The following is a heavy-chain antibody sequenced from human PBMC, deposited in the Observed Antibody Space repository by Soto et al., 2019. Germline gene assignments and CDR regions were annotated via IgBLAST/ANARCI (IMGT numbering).Heavy chain of an antibody. CDR2: IHYSGST. V-gene: IGHV4-59*11. D-gene: IGHD1-26*01. J-gene: IGHJ4*02. CDR1: GVSITSHY. Sequence: QVQLQESGPGLVKPSETLSLTCTVSGVSITSHYWTWIRQPPGKGLEWIGNIHYSGSTNYSPSLKGRVIISVDTSENQSSLKLSSVTTADTAVYYCTVVGAGLPFDYWGPGPLVTVSS. CDR3: TVVGAGLPFDY.